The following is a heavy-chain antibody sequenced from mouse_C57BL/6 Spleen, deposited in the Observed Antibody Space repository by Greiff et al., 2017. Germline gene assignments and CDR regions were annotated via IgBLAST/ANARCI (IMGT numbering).Heavy chain of an antibody. J-gene: IGHJ2*01. V-gene: IGHV1-81*01. D-gene: IGHD1-1*01. CDR3: ARGGDTTWYFDY. Sequence: VQLQQSGAELARPGASVKLSCKASGYTFTSYGISWVKQRTGQGLEWIGEIYPRSGNTYYNEKFKGKATLTADNSSSTAYMELRSLTSEDSAVYFCARGGDTTWYFDYWGQGTTLTVSS. CDR2: IYPRSGNT. CDR1: GYTFTSYG.